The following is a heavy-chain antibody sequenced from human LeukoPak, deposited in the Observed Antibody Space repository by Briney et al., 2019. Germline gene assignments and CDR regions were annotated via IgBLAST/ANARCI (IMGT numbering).Heavy chain of an antibody. CDR3: ARDPPYDSGVGDYYYYGMDV. Sequence: SVKVSCKASGGTFSSYAISWVRQAPGQGLEWMGRIIPIFGIANYAQKFQGRVTITADKSTSTAYMELSSLRSEDTAVYYCARDPPYDSGVGDYYYYGMDVWGQGTPVTVSS. D-gene: IGHD3-3*01. CDR1: GGTFSSYA. CDR2: IIPIFGIA. J-gene: IGHJ6*02. V-gene: IGHV1-69*04.